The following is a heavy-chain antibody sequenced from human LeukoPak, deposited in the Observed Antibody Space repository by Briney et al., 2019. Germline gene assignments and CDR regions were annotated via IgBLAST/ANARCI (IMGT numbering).Heavy chain of an antibody. J-gene: IGHJ5*02. Sequence: PGGSLRLSCAASGFTFSSYAMSWVRQAPGKGLEWVSAISGSGGSTYYADSVKGRFTISRDNSKNTLYLQMNSLRAEDTAVYYCAKDLETYYYGSGRPNWFDPWGQGTLVTVSS. V-gene: IGHV3-23*01. CDR2: ISGSGGST. D-gene: IGHD3-10*01. CDR3: AKDLETYYYGSGRPNWFDP. CDR1: GFTFSSYA.